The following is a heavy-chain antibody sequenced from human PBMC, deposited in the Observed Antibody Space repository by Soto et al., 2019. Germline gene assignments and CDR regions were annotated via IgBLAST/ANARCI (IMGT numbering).Heavy chain of an antibody. D-gene: IGHD3-9*01. V-gene: IGHV4-39*01. CDR2: IYYSGST. CDR1: GGSISSSSYY. J-gene: IGHJ1*01. CDR3: ARLLGNTIFWH. Sequence: QLQLQESGPGLVKPSETLSLTCTVSGGSISSSSYYWGWIRQPPGKGLEWIGSIYYSGSTYYNPSRKSRVTISVDTSKNQFSLKLSSVTAADTAVYYCARLLGNTIFWHWGQGTLVTVSS.